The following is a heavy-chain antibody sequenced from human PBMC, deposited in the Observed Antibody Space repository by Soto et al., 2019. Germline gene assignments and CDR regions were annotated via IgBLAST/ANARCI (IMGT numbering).Heavy chain of an antibody. V-gene: IGHV5-10-1*01. CDR1: GYSFTSYW. J-gene: IGHJ6*02. CDR3: ARVPATAEYYYYGTDV. Sequence: GESLKISCKGSGYSFTSYWISWVRQMPGKGLEWMGRIDPSDSYTNYSPSFQGHVTISADKSISTAYLQWSSLTASDTAMYYCARVPATAEYYYYGTDVWGQGTTVTVSS. CDR2: IDPSDSYT. D-gene: IGHD2-2*01.